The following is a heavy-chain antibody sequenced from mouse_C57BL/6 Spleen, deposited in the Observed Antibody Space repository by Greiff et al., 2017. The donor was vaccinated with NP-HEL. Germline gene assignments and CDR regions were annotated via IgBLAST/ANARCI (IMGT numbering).Heavy chain of an antibody. D-gene: IGHD3-3*01. CDR2: IYPGDGDT. V-gene: IGHV1-82*01. CDR1: GYAFSSSW. J-gene: IGHJ2*01. CDR3: ERGDPDD. Sequence: QVQLQQSGPELVKPGASVKISCKASGYAFSSSWMNWVKQRPGKGLEWIGRIYPGDGDTNYNGKFKGKATLTADKSSSTAYMQLSSLTSEDSAVYFCERGDPDDRGQGTALTVSS.